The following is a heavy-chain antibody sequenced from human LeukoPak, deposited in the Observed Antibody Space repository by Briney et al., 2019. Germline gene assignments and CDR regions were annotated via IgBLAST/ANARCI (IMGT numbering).Heavy chain of an antibody. CDR2: IKPDGSDT. J-gene: IGHJ4*02. CDR1: EFTFSNYW. Sequence: GGSLRLSCAASEFTFSNYWLSWVRQLPGKGLEWVANIKPDGSDTNYVDSARGRFTIFRDNAKNSLYLQMNSLRVEDTAIYYCARETGYRSGFGDYWGQGTLVTVSS. V-gene: IGHV3-7*01. CDR3: ARETGYRSGFGDY. D-gene: IGHD6-19*01.